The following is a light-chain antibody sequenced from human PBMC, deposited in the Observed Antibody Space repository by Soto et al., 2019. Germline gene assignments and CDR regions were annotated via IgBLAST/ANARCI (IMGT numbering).Light chain of an antibody. CDR1: QGINNW. CDR2: AAS. V-gene: IGKV1-12*01. CDR3: QRTNSFPFT. Sequence: DIQMTQSPSSVSGSLGDRVTITCRASQGINNWLAWYQQKPGKAPKLLTYAASSLQSGVPSRFSGSGSGTDFTLTISSLQPEDVATYYCQRTNSFPFTFGRGPRVDV. J-gene: IGKJ3*01.